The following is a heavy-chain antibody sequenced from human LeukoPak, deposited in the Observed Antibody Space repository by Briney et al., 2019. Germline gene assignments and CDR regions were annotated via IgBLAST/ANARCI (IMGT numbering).Heavy chain of an antibody. D-gene: IGHD6-6*01. V-gene: IGHV1-3*01. CDR3: ARAFSASSSTIDY. J-gene: IGHJ4*02. Sequence: ASVKVSCKTSGYIFTNYDTNWVRQAPGQGLEWMGWVSGGKGNTKYSEKFQGRITITRDTSTTTAYLELSSLRSEDSTVYFCARAFSASSSTIDYWGQGTLVIVSP. CDR2: VSGGKGNT. CDR1: GYIFTNYD.